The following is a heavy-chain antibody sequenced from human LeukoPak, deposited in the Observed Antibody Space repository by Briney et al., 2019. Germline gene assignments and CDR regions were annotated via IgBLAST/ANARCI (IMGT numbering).Heavy chain of an antibody. J-gene: IGHJ4*02. CDR1: GFTFSSYA. V-gene: IGHV3-23*01. Sequence: AGGSLRLSCEASGFTFSSYAMSWVRQAPGKGLEWVSGVSGSGGSTVYADSVKGRFTISRDNSKNTMYLQMNRLRAEDTAVYYCAKKAGDYGDAHFDYWGQGTLVTVSS. CDR3: AKKAGDYGDAHFDY. CDR2: VSGSGGST. D-gene: IGHD4-17*01.